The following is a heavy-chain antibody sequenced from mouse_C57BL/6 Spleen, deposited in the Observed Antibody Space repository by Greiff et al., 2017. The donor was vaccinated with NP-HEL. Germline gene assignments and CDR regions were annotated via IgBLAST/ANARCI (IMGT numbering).Heavy chain of an antibody. J-gene: IGHJ4*01. V-gene: IGHV1-47*01. Sequence: LVESGAELVKPGASVKMSCKASGYTFTTYPIEWMKQNHGKSLEWIGNFHPYNDDTKYNEKFKGKATLTVEKSSSTVYLELSRLTSDDSAVYYCARGDYGDGDYYAMDYWGQGTSVTVSS. CDR1: GYTFTTYP. CDR3: ARGDYGDGDYYAMDY. CDR2: FHPYNDDT. D-gene: IGHD2-4*01.